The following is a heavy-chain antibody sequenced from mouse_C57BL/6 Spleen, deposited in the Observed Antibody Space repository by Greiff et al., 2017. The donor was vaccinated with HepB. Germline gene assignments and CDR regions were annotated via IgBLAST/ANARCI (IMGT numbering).Heavy chain of an antibody. Sequence: EVQVVESGGGLVKPGGSLKLSCAASGFTFSSYTMSWVSQTPEKGLEWVATISGGGGNTYYPDSVKGRFTISRDNAKNTVYLQISSLRSEDTALYYCTRQEHYCSSYFRSFDVWGTGTTVTVSS. V-gene: IGHV5-9*01. CDR3: TRQEHYCSSYFRSFDV. CDR1: GFTFSSYT. J-gene: IGHJ1*03. D-gene: IGHD1-1*01. CDR2: ISGGGGNT.